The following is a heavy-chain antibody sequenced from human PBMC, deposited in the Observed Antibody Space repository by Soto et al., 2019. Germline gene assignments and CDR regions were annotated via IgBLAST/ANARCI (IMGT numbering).Heavy chain of an antibody. D-gene: IGHD3-10*01. J-gene: IGHJ5*02. CDR3: ARGNMVRGVPLFGP. V-gene: IGHV4-30-4*02. CDR1: GGSISSGDYY. CDR2: IYYSGST. Sequence: SETLSLTCTVSGGSISSGDYYWSWIRQPPGKGLEWIGYIYYSGSTYYNPSLKSRVTISVDTSKTQFSRKLSSVTAADTAVYYCARGNMVRGVPLFGPWGQGTLVTV.